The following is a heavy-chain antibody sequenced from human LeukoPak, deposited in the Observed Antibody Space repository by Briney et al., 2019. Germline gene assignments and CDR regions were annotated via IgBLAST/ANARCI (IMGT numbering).Heavy chain of an antibody. CDR1: GFTFSSYA. CDR2: ISGSGGST. D-gene: IGHD6-19*01. CDR3: AKDRVPYSSGWYWFDP. V-gene: IGHV3-23*01. Sequence: GGSLRLSCAASGFTFSSYAMIWVRQAPGKGREWVSAISGSGGSTYYADSVKGRFTISRDNSKNTLYLQMNSLRAEDTAVYYCAKDRVPYSSGWYWFDPWGQGTLVTVSS. J-gene: IGHJ5*02.